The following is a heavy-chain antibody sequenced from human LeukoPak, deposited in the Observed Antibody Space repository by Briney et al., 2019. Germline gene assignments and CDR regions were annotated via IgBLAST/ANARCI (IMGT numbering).Heavy chain of an antibody. J-gene: IGHJ3*02. Sequence: GGSLRLSCAASGFTVSRSFMSWVRQAPGKGLEWVSVIYSGGSTYYADSVKDRFTISRDNAKNSLYLQMNSLRAEDTAVYYCASVRLGFWAFDIWGQGTMVTVSS. CDR2: IYSGGST. V-gene: IGHV3-66*01. CDR1: GFTVSRSF. D-gene: IGHD3-16*01. CDR3: ASVRLGFWAFDI.